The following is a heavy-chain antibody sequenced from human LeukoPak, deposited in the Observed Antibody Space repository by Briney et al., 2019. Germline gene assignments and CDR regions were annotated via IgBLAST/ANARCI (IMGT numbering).Heavy chain of an antibody. CDR2: INPSGGST. CDR1: GCTFTSYY. V-gene: IGHV1-46*01. CDR3: ARGGASDAFDI. J-gene: IGHJ3*02. Sequence: ASVKVSCKASGCTFTSYYMHWVRQAPGQGLEWMGIINPSGGSTSYAQKFQGRVTMTRDTSTSTVYMKLSSLRSEDTAVYYCARGGASDAFDIWGQGTMVTVSS.